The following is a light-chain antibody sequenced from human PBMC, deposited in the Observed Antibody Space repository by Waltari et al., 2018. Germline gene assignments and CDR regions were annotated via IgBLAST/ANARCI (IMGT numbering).Light chain of an antibody. Sequence: QSVLTQPPSVSGAPGPRVTISCTGSSSNTGAGYDIHWYQQLPGAAPNLLIYGTTNRPAGVPDGFTGSRSGTSASLAINGLRAEDEADYYCQSYDGSLSGSVFGGGTKLTVL. V-gene: IGLV1-40*01. CDR3: QSYDGSLSGSV. J-gene: IGLJ2*01. CDR2: GTT. CDR1: SSNTGAGYD.